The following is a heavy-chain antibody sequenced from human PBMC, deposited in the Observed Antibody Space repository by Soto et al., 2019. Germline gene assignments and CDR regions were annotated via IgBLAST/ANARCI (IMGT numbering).Heavy chain of an antibody. J-gene: IGHJ4*02. D-gene: IGHD5-18*01. CDR3: ARCSYGLPPYYFDY. Sequence: ASVKVSCKASGYTFTSYDINWVRQATGQGLEWMGWMNPNSGNTGYAQKFQGRVTMTRNTSITTAYMELSSLRSEDTAVYYCARCSYGLPPYYFDYWGQGTLVTVSS. V-gene: IGHV1-8*01. CDR1: GYTFTSYD. CDR2: MNPNSGNT.